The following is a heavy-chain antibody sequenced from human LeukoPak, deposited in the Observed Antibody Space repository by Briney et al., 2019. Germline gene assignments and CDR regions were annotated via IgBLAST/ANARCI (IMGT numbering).Heavy chain of an antibody. Sequence: GGTLRLSCEASGVSVCTYCMGWVRLGPGKGRERVANIHPDGHETSYVESVKGRFTISRDNAKKTMSLQLHSLRSEETAVYICVRWGVEAGMDYWGQGTLVTDCS. J-gene: IGHJ4*02. CDR3: VRWGVEAGMDY. CDR2: IHPDGHET. CDR1: GVSVCTYC. D-gene: IGHD6-19*01. V-gene: IGHV3-7*01.